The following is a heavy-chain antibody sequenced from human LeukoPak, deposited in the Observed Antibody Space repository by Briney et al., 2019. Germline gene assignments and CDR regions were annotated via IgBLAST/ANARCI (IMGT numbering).Heavy chain of an antibody. D-gene: IGHD1-14*01. CDR3: ARSNPTGAFDI. CDR2: IYYSGST. Sequence: PSETLSLTWLVDAGSISSYYWSWIRQPPGKGLEWIGYIYYSGSTNYNPSLKSRVTISVDTSKNQFSLKLSSVTAADTAVYYCARSNPTGAFDIWGQGTMVTVSS. J-gene: IGHJ3*02. CDR1: AGSISSYY. V-gene: IGHV4-59*01.